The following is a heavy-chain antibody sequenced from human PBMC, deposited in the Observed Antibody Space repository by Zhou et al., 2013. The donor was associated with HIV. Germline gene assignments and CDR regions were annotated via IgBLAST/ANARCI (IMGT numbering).Heavy chain of an antibody. J-gene: IGHJ4*02. CDR1: GYAFTGYY. Sequence: QVQLVQSGAEVKKPGASVKVSCKASGYAFTGYYIHWVRQAPGQGLEWMGWINPNSGDTKYPQKLQGRVTMTTDTSTGTAYMELRSLRSDDTGVYYCARDDSSGWPEGFDYWGQGTLVTVSS. V-gene: IGHV1-2*02. CDR3: ARDDSSGWPEGFDY. CDR2: INPNSGDT. D-gene: IGHD6-19*01.